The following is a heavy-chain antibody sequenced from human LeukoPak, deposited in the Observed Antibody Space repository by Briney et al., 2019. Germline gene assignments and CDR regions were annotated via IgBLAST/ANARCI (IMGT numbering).Heavy chain of an antibody. Sequence: GGSLRLSCAASGFTFSSYAMSWVRQAPGKGPEWVSAISGSGGSTYYADSVKGRFTISRDNSKNTLYLQMNSLRAEDTAVYYCAKFRVVVVTAIRIDYWGQGTLVTVSS. CDR3: AKFRVVVVTAIRIDY. D-gene: IGHD3-22*01. V-gene: IGHV3-23*01. J-gene: IGHJ4*02. CDR2: ISGSGGST. CDR1: GFTFSSYA.